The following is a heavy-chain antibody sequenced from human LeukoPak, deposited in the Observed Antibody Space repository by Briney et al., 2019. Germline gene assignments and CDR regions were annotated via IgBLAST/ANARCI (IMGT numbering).Heavy chain of an antibody. J-gene: IGHJ4*02. Sequence: GGSLRLSCAASGFTVSSNYMSWVRQAPGKGLEWVSGISGSGSSTYYADSVKGRFTISRDNSKNTLYLQMSSLRADDTAVYYCAKGRQWELSLYYWGQGTLVTVSS. CDR3: AKGRQWELSLYY. CDR2: ISGSGSST. CDR1: GFTVSSNY. D-gene: IGHD1-26*01. V-gene: IGHV3-23*01.